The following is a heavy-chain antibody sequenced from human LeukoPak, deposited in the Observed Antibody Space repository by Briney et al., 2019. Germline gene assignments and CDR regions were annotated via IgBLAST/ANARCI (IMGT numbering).Heavy chain of an antibody. Sequence: GGSLRLSCAASGFTFSSYGMSWVRQAPGKGLEWVSSITGSGPYMLYADSVKHRFTISRDNTKNLLYLEMNSLRAEDTAVYYCAKGDTTWELPHDYWGQGTLVTVSS. V-gene: IGHV3-23*01. D-gene: IGHD1-26*01. J-gene: IGHJ4*02. CDR2: ITGSGPYM. CDR1: GFTFSSYG. CDR3: AKGDTTWELPHDY.